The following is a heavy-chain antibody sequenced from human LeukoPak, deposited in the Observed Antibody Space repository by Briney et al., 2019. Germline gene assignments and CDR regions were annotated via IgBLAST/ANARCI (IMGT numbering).Heavy chain of an antibody. D-gene: IGHD1-1*01. J-gene: IGHJ3*02. V-gene: IGHV4-34*01. CDR1: GGSFSGYY. Sequence: SETLSLTCAVYGGSFSGYYWSWIRQPPGKGLEWIGEINHSGSTSHNPSLKSRVTISLDTSKNQFSLKLTSVTAADTAVYYCARSRDNAAFDIWGQGTMVTVSS. CDR3: ARSRDNAAFDI. CDR2: INHSGST.